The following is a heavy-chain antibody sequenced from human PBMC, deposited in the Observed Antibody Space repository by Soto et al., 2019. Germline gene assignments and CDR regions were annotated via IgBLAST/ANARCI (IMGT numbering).Heavy chain of an antibody. D-gene: IGHD2-2*01. CDR2: IIPIFGTA. V-gene: IGHV1-69*13. J-gene: IGHJ5*02. CDR3: ARFKSWTSTTIDDNWFDP. Sequence: SVKGSCKASGGTFSSYAISWGRQAPVQGLEWMGGIIPIFGTANYAQKFQGRVTITADESTSTAYMELSSLRSEDTAVYYWARFKSWTSTTIDDNWFDPWGQGTLVTVYS. CDR1: GGTFSSYA.